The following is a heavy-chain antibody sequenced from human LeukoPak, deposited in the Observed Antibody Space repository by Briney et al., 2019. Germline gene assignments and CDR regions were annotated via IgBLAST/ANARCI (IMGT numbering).Heavy chain of an antibody. CDR3: ARGRGYYDSSGYYYRGYFDY. V-gene: IGHV4-34*01. CDR2: INHSGST. Sequence: SETLSLTCAVYGGSFSGYYWSWIRQPPGKGLEWIGEINHSGSTNYNPSLKSRVTISVDTSKNQFSLKLSSVTAADTAVYYCARGRGYYDSSGYYYRGYFDYWGQGTLVTVSS. CDR1: GGSFSGYY. J-gene: IGHJ4*02. D-gene: IGHD3-22*01.